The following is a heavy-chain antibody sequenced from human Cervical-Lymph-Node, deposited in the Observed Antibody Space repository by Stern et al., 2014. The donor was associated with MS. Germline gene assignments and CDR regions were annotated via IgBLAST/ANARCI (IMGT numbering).Heavy chain of an antibody. D-gene: IGHD6-6*01. CDR1: GFTFSDAW. CDR3: ATDKQLVSIDY. V-gene: IGHV3-15*01. Sequence: VQLVESGGGLVKPGGSLRLSCVASGFTFSDAWMTWVRQAPWKGLEWVGRIKSKLYGGTADYAAPVKGRFTISRDDSENTLYLQMNSLKIEDTAVYYCATDKQLVSIDYWGQGSLVTVSS. CDR2: IKSKLYGGTA. J-gene: IGHJ4*02.